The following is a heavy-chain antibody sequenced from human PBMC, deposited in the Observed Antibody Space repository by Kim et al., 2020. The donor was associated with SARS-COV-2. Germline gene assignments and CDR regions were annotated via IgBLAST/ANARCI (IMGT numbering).Heavy chain of an antibody. J-gene: IGHJ4*02. CDR2: VYYSGST. CDR3: ARLGGGCPHGICYSTDAFDY. V-gene: IGHV4-39*01. CDR1: GGTTSSNSCF. D-gene: IGHD2-8*01. Sequence: SETLSLTCTVSGGTTSSNSCFWGWIRQPPGKGLEWIGQVYYSGSTSYNSSLKSRLTISVDTSKNQFSLKLSSVTATDTTIYYCARLGGGCPHGICYSTDAFDYWGQGTLVTVSS.